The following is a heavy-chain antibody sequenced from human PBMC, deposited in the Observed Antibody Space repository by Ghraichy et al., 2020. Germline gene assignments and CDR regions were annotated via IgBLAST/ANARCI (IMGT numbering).Heavy chain of an antibody. CDR3: AKVARIAARQGWFDP. CDR1: GFTFSSYG. V-gene: IGHV3-30*18. Sequence: GGSLRLSCAASGFTFSSYGMHWVRQAPGKGLEWVAVISYDGSNKYYADSVKGRFTIPRDNSKNTLYLQMNSLRAEDTAVYYCAKVARIAARQGWFDPWGQGTLVTVSS. J-gene: IGHJ5*02. D-gene: IGHD6-6*01. CDR2: ISYDGSNK.